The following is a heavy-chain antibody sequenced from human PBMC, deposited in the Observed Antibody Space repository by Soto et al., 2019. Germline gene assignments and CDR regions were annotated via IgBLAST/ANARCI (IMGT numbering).Heavy chain of an antibody. CDR2: ISWNSGSI. D-gene: IGHD3-3*01. J-gene: IGHJ4*02. Sequence: GGSLRLSCAASGFTFDDYAMHWVRQAPGKGLEWVSGISWNSGSIGYADSVKGRFTISRDNAKNSLYLQMNSLRAEDTALYYCAKGYDFWSGYYTYFDYWGQGTLVTVSS. V-gene: IGHV3-9*01. CDR1: GFTFDDYA. CDR3: AKGYDFWSGYYTYFDY.